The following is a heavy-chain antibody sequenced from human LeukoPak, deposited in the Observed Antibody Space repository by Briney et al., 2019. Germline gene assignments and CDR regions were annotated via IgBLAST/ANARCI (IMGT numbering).Heavy chain of an antibody. V-gene: IGHV3-23*01. J-gene: IGHJ6*01. Sequence: PGGSLRLSCAASGXTFSNYGMSWVRQAPGKGLEWVSTISGSGGITFYSDSVKGRIAISRDNSRNTLYLQINSLRAEDTAVYYCAKDRGYDFSYGMDVWGHGTTVTVSS. D-gene: IGHD5-12*01. CDR2: ISGSGGIT. CDR3: AKDRGYDFSYGMDV. CDR1: GXTFSNYG.